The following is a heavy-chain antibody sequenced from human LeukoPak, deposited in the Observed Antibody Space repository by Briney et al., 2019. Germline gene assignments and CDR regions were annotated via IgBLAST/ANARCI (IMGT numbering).Heavy chain of an antibody. CDR3: ARIGSSSWPYYYYYYGMDV. CDR1: GYTFTSYG. J-gene: IGHJ6*02. Sequence: GASVKVSCKASGYTFTSYGISWVRQAPGQGLEWMGWISAYNGNTNYAQKLQGRVTMTTDTSTSTAYMELRSLRSDDTAVYYCARIGSSSWPYYYYYYGMDVWGQGTTVTVSS. V-gene: IGHV1-18*01. D-gene: IGHD6-13*01. CDR2: ISAYNGNT.